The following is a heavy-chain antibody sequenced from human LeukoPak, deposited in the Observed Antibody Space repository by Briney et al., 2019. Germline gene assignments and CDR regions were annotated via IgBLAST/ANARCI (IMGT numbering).Heavy chain of an antibody. CDR1: GGSFSGHY. Sequence: SETLSLTCAVYGGSFSGHYWSWIRQPPGKGLEWIGEIKHSGSTNYNPSLKSRVTISVDTSKNQFSLKLSSVTAADTAAYYCATGGSAGLISAFDIWGQGTMVTVSS. D-gene: IGHD2-15*01. J-gene: IGHJ3*02. CDR3: ATGGSAGLISAFDI. CDR2: IKHSGST. V-gene: IGHV4-34*01.